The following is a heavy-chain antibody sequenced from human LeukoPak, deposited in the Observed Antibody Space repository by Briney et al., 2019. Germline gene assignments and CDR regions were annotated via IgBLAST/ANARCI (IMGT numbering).Heavy chain of an antibody. CDR1: GFTFSSYW. J-gene: IGHJ6*02. CDR2: IKPDGSEK. D-gene: IGHD2-2*01. V-gene: IGHV3-7*01. Sequence: GGSLRLSCAASGFTFSSYWMSWVRQAPGKGLEWVANIKPDGSEKYYVDSVKGRFTISRDNAKNSLYLQMNSLRAEDTAVYYCARSCGSTSCYYYYGMDVWGQGTAVTVSS. CDR3: ARSCGSTSCYYYYGMDV.